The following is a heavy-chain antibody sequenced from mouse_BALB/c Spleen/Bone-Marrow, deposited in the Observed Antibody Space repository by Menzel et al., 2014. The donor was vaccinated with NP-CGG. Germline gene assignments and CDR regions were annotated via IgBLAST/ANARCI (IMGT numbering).Heavy chain of an antibody. J-gene: IGHJ4*01. CDR3: ARDSFLITRALDY. CDR2: IWGDGST. D-gene: IGHD2-4*01. CDR1: GFSLTGYG. V-gene: IGHV2-6-7*01. Sequence: VQLQQSGPGLVAPSQSLSITCTASGFSLTGYGVSWVRQPPGKGLEWLGMIWGDGSTDYNSALKSRLSINKDNSKSQVFLKMNSLQTDDTARYYCARDSFLITRALDYWGQGTSATVSS.